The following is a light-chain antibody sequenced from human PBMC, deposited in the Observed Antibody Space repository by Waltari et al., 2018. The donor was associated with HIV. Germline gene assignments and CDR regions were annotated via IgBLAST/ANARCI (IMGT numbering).Light chain of an antibody. CDR2: RNN. V-gene: IGLV1-47*01. Sequence: QSELTQPPSVSGTPGQRVTISCSGSSSNIGSNSVYWYHQLPGTAPKLLISRNNQRPSGVPDRFSGSKSGTSASLAISGLRAEDEADYFCAASDDSLSGWLFGGGTKLTVL. CDR3: AASDDSLSGWL. CDR1: SSNIGSNS. J-gene: IGLJ3*02.